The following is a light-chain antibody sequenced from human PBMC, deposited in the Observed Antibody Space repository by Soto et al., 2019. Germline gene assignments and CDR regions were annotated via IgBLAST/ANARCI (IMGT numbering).Light chain of an antibody. CDR2: GAS. V-gene: IGKV3-20*01. Sequence: EIVLTQSPGTLSLSPGERATLSCRASQSVSSSYLAWYHQKPGQAPRLLIYGASSRDTGIPDTFSGSGSGTDFTLTISRLESEDFSLYYCQQYGSSPPLTFGGGTKVAIK. CDR3: QQYGSSPPLT. J-gene: IGKJ4*01. CDR1: QSVSSSY.